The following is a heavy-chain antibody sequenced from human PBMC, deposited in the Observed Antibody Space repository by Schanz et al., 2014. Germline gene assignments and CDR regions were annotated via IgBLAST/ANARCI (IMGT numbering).Heavy chain of an antibody. CDR3: ARDGDFDY. CDR1: GGTFNSYT. V-gene: IGHV1-69*08. J-gene: IGHJ4*02. Sequence: QVQLVQSGAEVKKPGSSMKVSCKASGGTFNSYTINWVRQAPGQGLEWMGRIIPILGIANYAQKFQGRVTNTADKSTSTAYMDLSSLRPEDTAVYYCARDGDFDYWGQGTLVTVSS. CDR2: IIPILGIA.